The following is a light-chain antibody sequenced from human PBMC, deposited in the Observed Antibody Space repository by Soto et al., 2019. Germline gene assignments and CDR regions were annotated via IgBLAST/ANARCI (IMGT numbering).Light chain of an antibody. Sequence: EVVMTQSPATLSVSPGEIATLYFSASQSVNTNLAWYQQRPGQAPRVLIYAASTRATGIADRFSGSGSGTDFTLAISSLQPEDIGLYYCQEYNDWPRGTFGQGTKVDIK. V-gene: IGKV3-15*01. CDR2: AAS. CDR1: QSVNTN. CDR3: QEYNDWPRGT. J-gene: IGKJ1*01.